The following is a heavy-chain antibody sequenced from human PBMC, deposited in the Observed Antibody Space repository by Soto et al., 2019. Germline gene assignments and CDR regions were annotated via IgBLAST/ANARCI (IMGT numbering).Heavy chain of an antibody. CDR1: GFTFSSYA. V-gene: IGHV3-23*01. CDR2: ISGSGGST. Sequence: EVQLLESGGGLVQPGGSLRLSCAASGFTFSSYAMSWVRQAPGKGLEWVSAISGSGGSTYYADSVKGRFTISRDNSKNTLYLQMNSLRAEDTAVYYCAKVGRDIVVVPAAFDYWGQGTLVTVSS. D-gene: IGHD2-2*01. CDR3: AKVGRDIVVVPAAFDY. J-gene: IGHJ4*02.